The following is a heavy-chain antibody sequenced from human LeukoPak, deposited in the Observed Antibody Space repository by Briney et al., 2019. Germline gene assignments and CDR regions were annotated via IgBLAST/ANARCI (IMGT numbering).Heavy chain of an antibody. Sequence: SETLSLTCTVSGGSLNGYYWGWIRQPPGKGLECIGYIHSSEGTAHNASLKSRLTISLDTSKNQFSLTLSSVTAADTAVYYCASHVYGEGMVVWGKGTTVTVSS. J-gene: IGHJ6*04. D-gene: IGHD4-17*01. CDR1: GGSLNGYY. CDR2: IHSSEGT. CDR3: ASHVYGEGMVV. V-gene: IGHV4-4*09.